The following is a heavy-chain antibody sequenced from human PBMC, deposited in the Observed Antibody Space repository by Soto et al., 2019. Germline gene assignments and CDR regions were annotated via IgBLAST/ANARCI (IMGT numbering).Heavy chain of an antibody. Sequence: SETLSLTCTFSGCSISSSSYYWGWIRQPPGKGLEWIGSIYYSGSTYYNPSLKSRVTISVDTSKNQFSLKLSSVTAADTAVYYCARHLWFGELLHWGQGTLVTVSS. CDR3: ARHLWFGELLH. D-gene: IGHD3-10*01. CDR1: GCSISSSSYY. CDR2: IYYSGST. V-gene: IGHV4-39*01. J-gene: IGHJ4*02.